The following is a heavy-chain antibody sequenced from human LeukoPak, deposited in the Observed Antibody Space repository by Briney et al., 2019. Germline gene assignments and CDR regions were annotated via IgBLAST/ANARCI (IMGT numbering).Heavy chain of an antibody. J-gene: IGHJ4*02. Sequence: GSLRLSCAASGFTFSSYSMNWVRQAPGKGLEWVSSISSSSSYIYYADSVKGRFTISRDNAKNTLYLQMDSLRVEDTAIYYCAKDYFDSIDYWGQGVLVIVSS. V-gene: IGHV3-21*01. CDR3: AKDYFDSIDY. D-gene: IGHD3-9*01. CDR2: ISSSSSYI. CDR1: GFTFSSYS.